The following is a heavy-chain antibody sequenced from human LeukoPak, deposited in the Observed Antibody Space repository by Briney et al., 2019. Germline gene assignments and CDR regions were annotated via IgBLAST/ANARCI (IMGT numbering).Heavy chain of an antibody. J-gene: IGHJ6*04. V-gene: IGHV3-30-3*02. D-gene: IGHD3-10*02. CDR2: TTRDESEK. CDR3: AELGITMIGGV. CDR1: GFTFSRNG. Sequence: GGSLRLSCAASGFTFSRNGMHWVRQAPGKGLEWVAFTTRDESEKLYVDSVKGRFTISRDNTRDSLYLQMNSLRAEDTAVYYCAELGITMIGGVWGKGTTVTISS.